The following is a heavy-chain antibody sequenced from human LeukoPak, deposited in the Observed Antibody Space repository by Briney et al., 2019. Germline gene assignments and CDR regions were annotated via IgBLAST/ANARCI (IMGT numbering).Heavy chain of an antibody. J-gene: IGHJ4*02. CDR1: GYTFTTYW. Sequence: GESLKISCKGSGYTFTTYWIGWVRQMPGKGLEWMGIIYPGDSDTRYSPSFQGQVTISADKSINTAYLQWSSLRAEDTAIYYCAKGGQGYYDIAYWGQGTLVTVSS. CDR3: AKGGQGYYDIAY. V-gene: IGHV5-51*01. CDR2: IYPGDSDT. D-gene: IGHD3-22*01.